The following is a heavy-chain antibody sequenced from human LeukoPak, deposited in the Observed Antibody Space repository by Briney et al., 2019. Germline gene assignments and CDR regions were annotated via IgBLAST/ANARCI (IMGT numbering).Heavy chain of an antibody. CDR2: ISGNGGST. J-gene: IGHJ4*02. CDR3: GRTTVTFQFDH. CDR1: GFTFSSSA. V-gene: IGHV3-64D*06. Sequence: GGSLRFSWSAFGFTFSSSAMHWVRQAPGKGLEYVSGISGNGGSTYYADSVRGRFTISRDNSKNTLYLQMSSLRAEDTAVYFCGRTTVTFQFDHWGQGTLVTVSS. D-gene: IGHD4-17*01.